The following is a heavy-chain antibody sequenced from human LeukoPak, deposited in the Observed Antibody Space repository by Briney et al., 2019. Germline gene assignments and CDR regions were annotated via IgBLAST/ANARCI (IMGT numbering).Heavy chain of an antibody. D-gene: IGHD2-21*02. J-gene: IGHJ4*02. CDR2: IYPGNSDT. CDR1: GYSFTTYW. CDR3: ARAPISVSDPYYFDY. V-gene: IGHV5-51*01. Sequence: GXSLKISRKGSGYSFTTYWIGWVRQMPGKGLEWMGIIYPGNSDTRYSPSFRGQVTISADKSISTAFLQWSSLKASDSAKYYCARAPISVSDPYYFDYWGQGTLVTVSS.